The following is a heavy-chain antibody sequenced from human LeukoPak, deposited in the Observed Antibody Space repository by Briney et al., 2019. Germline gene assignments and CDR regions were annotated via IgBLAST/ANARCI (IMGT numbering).Heavy chain of an antibody. CDR1: GFTVSSNY. V-gene: IGHV3-23*01. J-gene: IGHJ4*02. CDR2: ISGSGGST. CDR3: AKTPILKQWRLSFDY. Sequence: RSGGSLRLSCAASGFTVSSNYMSWVRQAPGKGLEWVSAISGSGGSTYYADSVKGRFTISRDNSKNTLYLQMNSLRAEDTAVYYCAKTPILKQWRLSFDYWGQGTLVTVSS. D-gene: IGHD6-19*01.